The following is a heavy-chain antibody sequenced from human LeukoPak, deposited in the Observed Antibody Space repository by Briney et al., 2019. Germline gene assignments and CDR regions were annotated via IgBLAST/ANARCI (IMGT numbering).Heavy chain of an antibody. V-gene: IGHV3-33*01. CDR2: IWYDGSNK. D-gene: IGHD3-3*01. CDR3: ARSGSYYDFWSGYYNRDYFDY. J-gene: IGHJ4*02. CDR1: GFTFSSYG. Sequence: GGSLRLSCAASGFTFSSYGMHRVRQAPGKGLEWVAVIWYDGSNKYYADSVKGRFTISRDNSKNTLYLQMNSLRAEDTAVYYCARSGSYYDFWSGYYNRDYFDYWGQGTLVTVSS.